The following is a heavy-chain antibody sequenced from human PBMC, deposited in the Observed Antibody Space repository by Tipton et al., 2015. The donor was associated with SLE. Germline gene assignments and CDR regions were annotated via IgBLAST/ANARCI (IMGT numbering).Heavy chain of an antibody. CDR3: ARKKVRGVISRFFDY. CDR2: IYTSGST. Sequence: TLSLTCTVSGGSISSGSYYWSWIRQPAGKGLEWIGHIYTSGSTNYNPTLKSRVTISVDTSKNQLSLKLSSVTAADTAVYYCARKKVRGVISRFFDYWGQGTLVTVSS. D-gene: IGHD3-10*01. CDR1: GGSISSGSYY. V-gene: IGHV4-61*09. J-gene: IGHJ4*02.